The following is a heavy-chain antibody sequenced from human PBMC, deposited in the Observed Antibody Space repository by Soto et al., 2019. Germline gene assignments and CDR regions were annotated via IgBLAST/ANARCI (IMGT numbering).Heavy chain of an antibody. Sequence: EVQLVESGGGLVQPGGSLRLSCAASGFTIINYEMHWVRQVAGRGLEWVSAVGLAGDTYYPASVEGRFTLSRENAKNSLYLQMDSLRAEDTAVYYFVRPCCEPTTCHGAFDLWGQGTVVTVSS. D-gene: IGHD2-2*01. J-gene: IGHJ3*01. CDR1: GFTIINYE. CDR3: VRPCCEPTTCHGAFDL. V-gene: IGHV3-13*04. CDR2: VGLAGDT.